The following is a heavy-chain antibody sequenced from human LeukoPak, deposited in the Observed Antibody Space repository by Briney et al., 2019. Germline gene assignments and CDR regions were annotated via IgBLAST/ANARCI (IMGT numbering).Heavy chain of an antibody. CDR2: ISYDGSNK. Sequence: GGSLRLSCAASGFTFSSYAMHWVRQAPGKGLEWVAVISYDGSNKYYADSVKGRFTISRDNSKNTLYLQMNSLRAEDTAVYYCARVIGERDYWGQGTLVTVSS. CDR3: ARVIGERDY. J-gene: IGHJ4*02. V-gene: IGHV3-30*04. CDR1: GFTFSSYA. D-gene: IGHD1-1*01.